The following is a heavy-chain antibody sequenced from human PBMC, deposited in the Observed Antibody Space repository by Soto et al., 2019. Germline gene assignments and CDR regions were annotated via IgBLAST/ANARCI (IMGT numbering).Heavy chain of an antibody. D-gene: IGHD6-19*01. CDR1: DFSLNNARMG. J-gene: IGHJ4*02. CDR3: ARSSDSSLQYIYYFDY. CDR2: VFSNDEK. V-gene: IGHV2-26*01. Sequence: SGPTLVNPTETLMLTCSVSDFSLNNARMGGSWIRQSPGKALEWLAHVFSNDEKSYSTSLRSRLTVSKDSSRGQVVLTVTNMDPADTATYFCARSSDSSLQYIYYFDYWGPGXPVTVYS.